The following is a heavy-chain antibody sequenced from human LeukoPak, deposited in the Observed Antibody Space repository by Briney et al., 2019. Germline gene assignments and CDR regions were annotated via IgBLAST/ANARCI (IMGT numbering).Heavy chain of an antibody. V-gene: IGHV3-33*03. J-gene: IGHJ3*02. CDR2: MWNDGITG. CDR1: GFNFRGSG. Sequence: GGSLRLSCVGSGFNFRGSGMHWVRQAPGKGLEWVAVMWNDGITGKYADSVRGRFRVSRDNSMNTLSLQMNSLRLEDTAIYYCVKDAWSANGIYDPFDIWGQGTMVTVSS. CDR3: VKDAWSANGIYDPFDI. D-gene: IGHD2-8*01.